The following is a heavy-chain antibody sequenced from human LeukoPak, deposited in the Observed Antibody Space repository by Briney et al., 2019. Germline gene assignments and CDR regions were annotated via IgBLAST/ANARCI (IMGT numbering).Heavy chain of an antibody. V-gene: IGHV4-34*01. D-gene: IGHD3-10*01. CDR2: INHSGST. Sequence: SETLSLTCAVYGGSFSGYYWSWIRQPPGKGLEWIGEINHSGSTYYNPSLKSRVTISVDTSKNQFSLKLSSVTAADTAVYYCARLLTIIYYFDYWGQGTLVTVSS. J-gene: IGHJ4*02. CDR1: GGSFSGYY. CDR3: ARLLTIIYYFDY.